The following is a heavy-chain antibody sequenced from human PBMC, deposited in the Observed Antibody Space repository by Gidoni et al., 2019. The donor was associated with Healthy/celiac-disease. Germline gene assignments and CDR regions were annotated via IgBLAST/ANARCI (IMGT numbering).Heavy chain of an antibody. CDR2: IWYDGSNK. CDR1: GFTFSSYG. V-gene: IGHV3-33*01. Sequence: QVQLVESGGGVVQPGRSLRLSCAASGFTFSSYGMHWVRQAPGKGLEWVAVIWYDGSNKYYADSVKGRFTISRDNSKNTLYLQMNSLRAEDTAVYYCARADLRRDAGIKWWGQGTLVTVSS. CDR3: ARADLRRDAGIKW. J-gene: IGHJ4*02. D-gene: IGHD1-26*01.